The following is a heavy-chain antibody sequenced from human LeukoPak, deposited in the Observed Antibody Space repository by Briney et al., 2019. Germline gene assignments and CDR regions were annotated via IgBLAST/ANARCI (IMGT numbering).Heavy chain of an antibody. D-gene: IGHD5-18*01. CDR3: ARESAGTRDTAMESHFDY. V-gene: IGHV4-4*02. CDR2: IYDSGST. Sequence: PSETLSLSCAVSGGSISSRYRWSWVRQSPGKGLEWIGEIYDSGSTNYNPSLKSRIKISLDKSMNQFSLRLSSVTAADTAVYYCARESAGTRDTAMESHFDYWGQGTLVTVSS. J-gene: IGHJ4*02. CDR1: GGSISSRYR.